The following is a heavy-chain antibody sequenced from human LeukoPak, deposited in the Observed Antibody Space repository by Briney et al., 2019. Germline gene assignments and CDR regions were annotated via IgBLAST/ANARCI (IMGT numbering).Heavy chain of an antibody. V-gene: IGHV3-23*01. CDR3: AKDLLYYYDSSGYYSALLEDDY. CDR1: GFTFSSYA. J-gene: IGHJ4*02. D-gene: IGHD3-22*01. CDR2: ISGSGGST. Sequence: PGGSLRLSCAASGFTFSSYAMSSVRQAPGKGLEWVSAISGSGGSTYYAGSVKGGFTISRDNSKNTLYLQMNSLRAEDTVVYYCAKDLLYYYDSSGYYSALLEDDYWGQGTLVTVSS.